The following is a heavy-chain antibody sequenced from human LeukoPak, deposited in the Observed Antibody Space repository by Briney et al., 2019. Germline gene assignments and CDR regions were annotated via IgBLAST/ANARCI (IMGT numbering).Heavy chain of an antibody. V-gene: IGHV4-38-2*02. D-gene: IGHD1-1*01. Sequence: SETLSLTCTVSGYSITTGHYWGWIWQPPGRGLEWIGSIYHGETTYYNPSLKTRLTISLDTSKNQFSLKLSSVTAADTAVYYCASNWSDFDYWGQGILVTVSS. J-gene: IGHJ4*02. CDR3: ASNWSDFDY. CDR2: IYHGETT. CDR1: GYSITTGHY.